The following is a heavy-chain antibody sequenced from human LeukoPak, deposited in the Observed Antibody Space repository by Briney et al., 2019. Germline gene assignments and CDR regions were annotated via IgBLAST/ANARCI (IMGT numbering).Heavy chain of an antibody. Sequence: NPSETLSLTCAVSGGSISSTNWWTWVRQPPGKGLEWIGEVYHSGSTNYSPSLRSRVTISLDKSKNQFSLKLNSMTAADTAVYYCARSTTGYSTSWINHWGQGTLVTVSS. V-gene: IGHV4-4*02. CDR1: GGSISSTNW. CDR2: VYHSGST. D-gene: IGHD6-13*01. J-gene: IGHJ5*02. CDR3: ARSTTGYSTSWINH.